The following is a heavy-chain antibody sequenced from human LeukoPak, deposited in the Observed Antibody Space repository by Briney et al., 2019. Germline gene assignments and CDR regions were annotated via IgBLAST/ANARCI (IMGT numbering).Heavy chain of an antibody. V-gene: IGHV4-31*03. CDR1: GGSISGGGYY. Sequence: SETLSLTCTVSGGSISGGGYYWSWIRQHPGKGLEWIGYIYYSGSTYYNPSLKSRVTISVDTSKNQFSLRLSSVTAADTAVYYCASCYYGSGSYYGGWGQGTLVTVSS. CDR3: ASCYYGSGSYYGG. D-gene: IGHD3-10*01. J-gene: IGHJ4*02. CDR2: IYYSGST.